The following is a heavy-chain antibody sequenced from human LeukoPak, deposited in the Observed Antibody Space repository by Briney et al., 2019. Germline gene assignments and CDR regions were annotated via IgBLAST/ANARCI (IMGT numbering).Heavy chain of an antibody. CDR2: MNPNSGNT. CDR3: ASSGTSWGNFDY. Sequence: GASVKVSCKASGYTFTSYDINWVRQATGQGLEWMGWMNPNSGNTGYAQKFQGWVTVTRDTSISTAYMELSRLRSDDTAVYYCASSGTSWGNFDYWGQGTLVTVSS. CDR1: GYTFTSYD. V-gene: IGHV1-8*01. J-gene: IGHJ4*02. D-gene: IGHD1-7*01.